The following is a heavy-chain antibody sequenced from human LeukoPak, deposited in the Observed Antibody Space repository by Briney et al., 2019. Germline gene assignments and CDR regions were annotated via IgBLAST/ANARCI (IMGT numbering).Heavy chain of an antibody. CDR2: ISYDGSNK. CDR1: GFTFSSYA. J-gene: IGHJ4*02. CDR3: AGDQKRYDILTGSMDY. V-gene: IGHV3-30-3*01. Sequence: GGSLRLSCAASGFTFSSYAMHWVRQAPGKGLEWVAVISYDGSNKYYADSVKGRFTISRDNSKNTLYLQMNSLRAEDTAVYYCAGDQKRYDILTGSMDYWGQGTLVTVSS. D-gene: IGHD3-9*01.